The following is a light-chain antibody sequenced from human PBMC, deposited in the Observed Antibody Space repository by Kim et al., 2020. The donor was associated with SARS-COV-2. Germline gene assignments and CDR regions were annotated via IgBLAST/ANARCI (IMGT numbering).Light chain of an antibody. Sequence: QAVVTQEPSFSVSPGGTITLTCGLNSGSVSTSYYPTWYQQTPGQTPRTLIYSTNIRSSGVPDRFSGSILGNKAALTITGAQADDEADYYCVLYMGSGICVFGGGTQLTVL. CDR1: SGSVSTSYY. J-gene: IGLJ3*02. V-gene: IGLV8-61*01. CDR3: VLYMGSGICV. CDR2: STN.